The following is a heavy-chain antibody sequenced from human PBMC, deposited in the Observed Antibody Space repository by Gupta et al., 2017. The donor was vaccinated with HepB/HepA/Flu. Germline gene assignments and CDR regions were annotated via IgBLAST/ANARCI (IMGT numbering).Heavy chain of an antibody. Sequence: EVQLVESGGGLVQPGGSLKLSCAASGFTFSDSAVHWVSQASGKGLEWVGRIRSKTYFDTTAYAASVKGRFTISRDDSKNTAYLQMNSLKIEDTAVYYCTRQGAGGTWDYNVFDIWGQGTMVTVSS. CDR1: GFTFSDSA. D-gene: IGHD4/OR15-4a*01. J-gene: IGHJ3*02. CDR2: IRSKTYFDTT. CDR3: TRQGAGGTWDYNVFDI. V-gene: IGHV3-73*02.